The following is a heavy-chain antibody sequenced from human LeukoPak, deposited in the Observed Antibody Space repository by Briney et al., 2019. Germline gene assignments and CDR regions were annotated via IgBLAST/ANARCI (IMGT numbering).Heavy chain of an antibody. D-gene: IGHD1-26*01. CDR3: ARAAYSGSYHSDY. Sequence: SETLSLTCTVSGGSVNSGSYYWNWIRQPPGKGLEWIGYIYYSGSTNYNPSLKSRVTISVDTSKNQFSLKLSSVTAADTAVYYCARAAYSGSYHSDYWGQGTLATVSS. CDR2: IYYSGST. V-gene: IGHV4-61*01. CDR1: GGSVNSGSYY. J-gene: IGHJ4*02.